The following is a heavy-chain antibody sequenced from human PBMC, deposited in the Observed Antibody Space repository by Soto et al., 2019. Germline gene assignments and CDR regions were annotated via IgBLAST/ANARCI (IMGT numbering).Heavy chain of an antibody. J-gene: IGHJ6*02. V-gene: IGHV3-23*01. CDR1: GFTFSSYA. Sequence: EVQLLESGGGLVQPGGSLRLSCAASGFTFSSYAMSWVRQAPGKGLEWVSGISESSGHTYYADSVKGRFTISRDNSKNTLYLQINSPRAEDTAVYYCARGRIVGRLRFGVDVWGQGTTITVSS. CDR3: ARGRIVGRLRFGVDV. D-gene: IGHD6-6*01. CDR2: ISESSGHT.